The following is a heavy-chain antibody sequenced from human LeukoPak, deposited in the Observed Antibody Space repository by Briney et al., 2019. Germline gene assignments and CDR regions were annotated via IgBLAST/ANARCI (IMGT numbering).Heavy chain of an antibody. Sequence: GGSLRLSCAASGYTFSSHGLTWVRQAPGKGLEWVAFISYEEGDELYADSVKGRFTLSRDTSKNTLFLQMDSLRVEDTAVYYCTKDPDAWGHGTLVTVSS. CDR3: TKDPDA. CDR2: ISYEEGDE. J-gene: IGHJ5*01. V-gene: IGHV3-30*12. CDR1: GYTFSSHG.